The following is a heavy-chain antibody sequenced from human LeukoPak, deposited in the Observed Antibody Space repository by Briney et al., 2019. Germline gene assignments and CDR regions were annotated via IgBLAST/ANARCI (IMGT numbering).Heavy chain of an antibody. Sequence: ASVKVSCKASGYTFTGYYMHWVRQAPGQGLEWMGWINPNSGGTNYAQKFQGRVTMTRDTSISTAYMELSRLRSDDTAVYYCVREKEDDSSAQGNFDYWGQGTLVTVSS. D-gene: IGHD3-22*01. J-gene: IGHJ4*02. CDR2: INPNSGGT. CDR3: VREKEDDSSAQGNFDY. CDR1: GYTFTGYY. V-gene: IGHV1-2*02.